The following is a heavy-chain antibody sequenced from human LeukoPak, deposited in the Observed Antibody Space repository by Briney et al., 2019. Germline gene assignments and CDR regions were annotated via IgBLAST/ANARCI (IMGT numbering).Heavy chain of an antibody. V-gene: IGHV1-8*03. J-gene: IGHJ5*02. Sequence: ASVKVSCKASGYIFNTLDINWVRQAPGQGLEWMGWMNPNSGNTGYAQKFQGRVTITRNTSISTAYMELSSLRSEDTAVYYCARGLKYVGRGFDPWGQGTLVTVSS. CDR2: MNPNSGNT. CDR3: ARGLKYVGRGFDP. D-gene: IGHD3-10*01. CDR1: GYIFNTLD.